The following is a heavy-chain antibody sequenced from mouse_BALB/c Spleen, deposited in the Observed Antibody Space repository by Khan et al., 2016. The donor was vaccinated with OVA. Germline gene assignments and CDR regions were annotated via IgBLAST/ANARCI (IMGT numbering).Heavy chain of an antibody. J-gene: IGHJ3*01. Sequence: QVQLQQPGAELVKPGASVKLSCKTSGYTFTSYWIQWVKQRPGQGLGWIGQIFPGTGTTYYNENFKGKATLTVDTSANTASMQFSSLTSEESAVYFCARGYFGNYEFVYWGQGTLVTVSP. D-gene: IGHD2-1*01. CDR3: ARGYFGNYEFVY. CDR2: IFPGTGTT. CDR1: GYTFTSYW. V-gene: IGHV1S132*01.